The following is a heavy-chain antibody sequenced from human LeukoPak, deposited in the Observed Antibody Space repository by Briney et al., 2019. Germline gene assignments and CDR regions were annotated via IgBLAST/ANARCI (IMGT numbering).Heavy chain of an antibody. Sequence: SETLSLTCAVSAGSISSGGYSWSWIRQPPGKGLEWIGYIYHSGSTYYNPSLKSRVTISVDRSKNQFSLKLSSVTAADTAVYYCARACSGGSCYPYYYYGMDVWGQGSTVTVSS. J-gene: IGHJ6*02. V-gene: IGHV4-30-2*01. CDR3: ARACSGGSCYPYYYYGMDV. D-gene: IGHD2-15*01. CDR1: AGSISSGGYS. CDR2: IYHSGST.